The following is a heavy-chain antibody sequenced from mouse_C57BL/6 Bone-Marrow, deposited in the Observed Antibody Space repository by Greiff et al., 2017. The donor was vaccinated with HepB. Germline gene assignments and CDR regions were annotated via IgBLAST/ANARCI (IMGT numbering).Heavy chain of an antibody. CDR2: IYPRSGNT. D-gene: IGHD4-1*02. CDR3: ARPTGTGYYFDY. J-gene: IGHJ2*01. Sequence: VQLVESGAELARPGASVKLSCKASGYTFTSYGISWVKQRTGQGLEWIGEIYPRSGNTYYNEKFKGKATLTADKSSSTAYMELRSLTSEDSAVYFCARPTGTGYYFDYWGQGTTLTVSS. CDR1: GYTFTSYG. V-gene: IGHV1-81*01.